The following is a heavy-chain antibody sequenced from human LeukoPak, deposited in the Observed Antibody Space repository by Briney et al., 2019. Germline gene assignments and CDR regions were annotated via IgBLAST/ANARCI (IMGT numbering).Heavy chain of an antibody. CDR2: IYYSGST. D-gene: IGHD5-24*01. CDR3: ASREMASPEYAFDI. Sequence: PSQTLSLTCTVSGGSISSGDYYWSWIRQPPGKGLEWIGCIYYSGSTYYNPSLKSRVTISVDTSKNQFSLKLSSVTAADTAVYYCASREMASPEYAFDIWGQGTMVTVSS. V-gene: IGHV4-30-4*01. CDR1: GGSISSGDYY. J-gene: IGHJ3*02.